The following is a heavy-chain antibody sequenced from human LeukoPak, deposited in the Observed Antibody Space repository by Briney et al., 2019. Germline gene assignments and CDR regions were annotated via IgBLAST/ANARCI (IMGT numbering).Heavy chain of an antibody. CDR1: GGTFSSYA. V-gene: IGHV1-69*05. CDR2: IIPIFGTA. CDR3: ARGGGAYDSSGYALDY. Sequence: SVKVSCKASGGTFSSYAISWVRQAPGQGREWMGRIIPIFGTANYAQKFQGRVTITTDESTSTAYMELSSLRSEDTAVYYCARGGGAYDSSGYALDYWGQGTLVTVSS. D-gene: IGHD3-22*01. J-gene: IGHJ4*02.